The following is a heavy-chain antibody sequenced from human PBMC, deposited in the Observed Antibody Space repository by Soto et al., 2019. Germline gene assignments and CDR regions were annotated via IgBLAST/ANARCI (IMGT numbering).Heavy chain of an antibody. CDR1: GGSISSYY. J-gene: IGHJ4*02. CDR3: ARELFGEHIDY. V-gene: IGHV4-59*01. CDR2: IYYSGST. D-gene: IGHD3-10*01. Sequence: PSETLSLTCTVSGGSISSYYWSWIRQPPGKGLEWIGYIYYSGSTNYNPSLKSRVTISVDTSKNQFSLKLSSVTAADTAVYYCARELFGEHIDYWGQGTLDTVSS.